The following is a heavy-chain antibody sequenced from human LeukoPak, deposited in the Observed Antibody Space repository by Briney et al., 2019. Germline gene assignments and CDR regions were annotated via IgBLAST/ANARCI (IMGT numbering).Heavy chain of an antibody. CDR3: LRNYYDSSGYPTFDY. D-gene: IGHD3-22*01. J-gene: IGHJ4*02. CDR1: GYTFTSYY. Sequence: ASVKVSCKASGYTFTSYYMHWVRQAPGQGLEWMGWINPNSGGTNYAQKFQGRVTMTRDTSISTAYMELSRLRSDDTAVYYCLRNYYDSSGYPTFDYWGQGTLVTVSS. V-gene: IGHV1-2*02. CDR2: INPNSGGT.